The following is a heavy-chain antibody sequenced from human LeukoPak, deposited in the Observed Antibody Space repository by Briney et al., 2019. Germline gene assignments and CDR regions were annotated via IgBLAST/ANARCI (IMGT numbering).Heavy chain of an antibody. CDR1: GFTFSSYS. Sequence: GGSLRLSCAASGFTFSSYSMNWVRQAPGKGLEWVSRINNDGRSTSYAGSVKGRFTISRDNAKNSLYLQMNSLRVEDTAVYYCVRADAKKTAMVDYWGRGTLVAVSS. D-gene: IGHD5-18*01. J-gene: IGHJ4*02. CDR2: INNDGRST. V-gene: IGHV3-74*01. CDR3: VRADAKKTAMVDY.